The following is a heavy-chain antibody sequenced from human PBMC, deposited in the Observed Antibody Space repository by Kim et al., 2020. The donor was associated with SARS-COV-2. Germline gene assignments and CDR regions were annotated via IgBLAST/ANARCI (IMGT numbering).Heavy chain of an antibody. Sequence: ASVKVSCKASGYTFTSYAMHWVRQAPGQRLEWMGWINAGNGNTKYSQKFQGRVTITRDTSASAAYMELSSLRSEDTAVYYCARAAEMATMNYFDYWGQGTLVTVSS. CDR3: ARAAEMATMNYFDY. CDR1: GYTFTSYA. J-gene: IGHJ4*02. V-gene: IGHV1-3*01. D-gene: IGHD5-12*01. CDR2: INAGNGNT.